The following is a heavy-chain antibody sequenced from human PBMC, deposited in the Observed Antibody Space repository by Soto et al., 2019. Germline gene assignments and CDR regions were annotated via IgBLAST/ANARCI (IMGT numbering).Heavy chain of an antibody. Sequence: GASVKVSCKASGFTFTSSAMQWVRQARGQRLEWIGWIVVGSGNTNYAQKFQERVIITRDLSTSTYYMELSSLRSENTVFYYCAEEMAIIRHYYYYGMDVWGQGTTVTVSS. D-gene: IGHD2-21*01. CDR2: IVVGSGNT. J-gene: IGHJ6*02. CDR3: AEEMAIIRHYYYYGMDV. V-gene: IGHV1-58*02. CDR1: GFTFTSSA.